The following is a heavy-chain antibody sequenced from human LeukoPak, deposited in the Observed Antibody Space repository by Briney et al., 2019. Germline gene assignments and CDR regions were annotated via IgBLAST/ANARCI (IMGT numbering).Heavy chain of an antibody. CDR3: ARDLGNVGWLIDY. CDR1: DASITTYC. Sequence: SETLSLTCSVSDASITTYCWSRIRQSAGKGLEWIGRIHNSGSPHYNPSLTGRVTMSLDTSKNQFSLKLTSVTAADTAVYYCARDLGNVGWLIDYWGQGTRVTVSS. D-gene: IGHD6-19*01. V-gene: IGHV4-4*07. CDR2: IHNSGSP. J-gene: IGHJ4*02.